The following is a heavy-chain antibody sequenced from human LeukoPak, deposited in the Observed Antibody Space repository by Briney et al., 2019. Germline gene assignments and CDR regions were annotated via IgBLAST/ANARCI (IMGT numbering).Heavy chain of an antibody. CDR3: AIDSSGTKYYYYGMDV. CDR1: GGSISSGSYY. D-gene: IGHD3-22*01. V-gene: IGHV4-61*02. J-gene: IGHJ6*02. Sequence: SQTLSLTCTVSGGSISSGSYYWSWIRQPAGKGLEWIGRIYTSGSTNYNPSLKSRVTISVDTSKNQFSLKLSSVTAADTAVYYRAIDSSGTKYYYYGMDVWGQGTTVTVSS. CDR2: IYTSGST.